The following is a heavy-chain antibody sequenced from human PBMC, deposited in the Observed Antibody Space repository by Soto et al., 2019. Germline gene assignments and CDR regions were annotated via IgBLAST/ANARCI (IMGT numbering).Heavy chain of an antibody. Sequence: EVQVVESGGGLGKPGGSLRLSCNFTFSMYSMNWVRQAPGQGLEWVASISSGSAFIKYADSVKGRFSISRDNAKNSVSLQMNSLRAEDTAMYYCTRDQGGSYDSWFDPWGRGTLVTVSS. D-gene: IGHD1-26*01. J-gene: IGHJ5*02. CDR2: ISSGSAFI. CDR3: TRDQGGSYDSWFDP. CDR1: TFSMYS. V-gene: IGHV3-21*01.